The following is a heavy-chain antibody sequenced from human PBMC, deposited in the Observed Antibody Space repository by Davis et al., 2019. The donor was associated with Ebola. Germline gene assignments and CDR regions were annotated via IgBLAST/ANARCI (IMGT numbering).Heavy chain of an antibody. J-gene: IGHJ5*02. CDR1: GGSFSGYY. V-gene: IGHV4-34*01. CDR2: INHSGST. Sequence: PSETLSLTCAVYGGSFSGYYWSWIRQPPGKGLEWIGEINHSGSTNYNPSLKSRVTISVDTSKNQFSLKLSSVTAAETAVYYCARVQFRFDPWGQGNLVTVSS. CDR3: ARVQFRFDP.